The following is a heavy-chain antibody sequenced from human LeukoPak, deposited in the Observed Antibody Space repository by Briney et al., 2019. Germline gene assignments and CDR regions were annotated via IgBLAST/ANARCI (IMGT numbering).Heavy chain of an antibody. V-gene: IGHV3-74*01. CDR3: ARGRDWNYGDY. Sequence: GGSLRLSCAASGFAFSSYWMHWVRQAPGKGLVWVSRINSDGSSTSYADSVKGRFTISRDNAKNTLYLQMNSLRAEDTAVYYCARGRDWNYGDYWGQGTLVTVSS. D-gene: IGHD1-7*01. CDR1: GFAFSSYW. J-gene: IGHJ4*02. CDR2: INSDGSST.